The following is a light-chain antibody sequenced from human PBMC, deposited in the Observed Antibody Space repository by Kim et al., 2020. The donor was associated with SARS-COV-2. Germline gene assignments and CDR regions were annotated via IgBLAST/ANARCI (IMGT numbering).Light chain of an antibody. Sequence: DSVGDRVTITCRASQGIGSNLAWYQQKPGKAPKLLIYAASSLQSGVPSRFSGSGSGTDFTLTISSLQPEDFAVYYCQQANSFPRTFGQGTKVDIK. CDR3: QQANSFPRT. J-gene: IGKJ1*01. CDR1: QGIGSN. V-gene: IGKV1-12*01. CDR2: AAS.